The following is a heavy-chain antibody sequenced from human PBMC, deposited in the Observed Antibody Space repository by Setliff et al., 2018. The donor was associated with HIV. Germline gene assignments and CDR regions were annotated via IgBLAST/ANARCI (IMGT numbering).Heavy chain of an antibody. J-gene: IGHJ5*02. V-gene: IGHV1-2*06. CDR2: INPNMGDT. CDR3: TRSSSDWIQVRFDP. CDR1: GYKFTGHH. D-gene: IGHD6-19*01. Sequence: ASVKVSCKASGYKFTGHHIQWMRQAPGRGLEWMGRINPNMGDTQYAQKFQGRIIMTRDTSINTVYMELRNPRSDDTAVYFCTRSSSDWIQVRFDPWGQGTLVTVSS.